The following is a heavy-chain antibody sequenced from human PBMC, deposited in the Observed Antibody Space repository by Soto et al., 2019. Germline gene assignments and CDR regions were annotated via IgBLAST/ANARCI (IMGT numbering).Heavy chain of an antibody. Sequence: GESLKISCKGSGYSFTSYWIGWVRQMPGKGLEWMGIIYPGDSDTRYSPSFQGQVTISADKSISTAYLQWSSLKASDTAMYYCARRRYCSGGSCYNYYMDVWGKGTTVTVSS. D-gene: IGHD2-15*01. J-gene: IGHJ6*03. CDR1: GYSFTSYW. CDR3: ARRRYCSGGSCYNYYMDV. V-gene: IGHV5-51*01. CDR2: IYPGDSDT.